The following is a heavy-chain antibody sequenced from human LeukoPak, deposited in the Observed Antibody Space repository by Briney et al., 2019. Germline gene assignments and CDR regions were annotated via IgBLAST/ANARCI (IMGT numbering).Heavy chain of an antibody. V-gene: IGHV5-51*01. Sequence: GESLKISCKGSGYSFTSYWIGWVRQMPGKGLEWMGIIYPGDSGTRYSPSFQGQVTISADKSISTAYLQWSSLKASDAAMYYCARHYYGSGSYYSYYYYMDVWGKGTTVTVSS. CDR1: GYSFTSYW. CDR3: ARHYYGSGSYYSYYYYMDV. J-gene: IGHJ6*03. CDR2: IYPGDSGT. D-gene: IGHD3-10*01.